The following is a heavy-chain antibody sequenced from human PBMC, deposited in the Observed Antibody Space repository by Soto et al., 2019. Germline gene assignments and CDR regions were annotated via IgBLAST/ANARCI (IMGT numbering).Heavy chain of an antibody. Sequence: EVQLVETGGGLIQPGGSLRLSCAASGFTVSSNHMSWVRQAPGKGLEWVSVLYTGGTAYHADSVKGRFTISRGNSQNTMYLQMAGRAAEDTAVYYCARDGGNGNDGGGFDYWGQGTLVTVSS. CDR2: LYTGGTA. J-gene: IGHJ4*02. CDR3: ARDGGNGNDGGGFDY. V-gene: IGHV3-53*02. D-gene: IGHD1-1*01. CDR1: GFTVSSNH.